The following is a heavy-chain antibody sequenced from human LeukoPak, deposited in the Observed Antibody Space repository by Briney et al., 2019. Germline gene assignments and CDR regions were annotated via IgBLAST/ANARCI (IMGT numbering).Heavy chain of an antibody. CDR1: GFTFSSYG. CDR2: ISYDGSNK. V-gene: IGHV3-30*03. CDR3: ARESIAARFLYYFDY. Sequence: PGGSLRLSCAASGFTFSSYGMHWVRQAPGKGLEWVAVISYDGSNKYYADSVKGRFTISRDNSKNTLYLQMNSLRAEDTAVYYCARESIAARFLYYFDYWGQGTLVTVSS. J-gene: IGHJ4*02. D-gene: IGHD6-6*01.